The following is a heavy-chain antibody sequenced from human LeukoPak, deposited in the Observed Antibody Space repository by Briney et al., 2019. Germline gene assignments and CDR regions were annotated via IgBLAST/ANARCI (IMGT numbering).Heavy chain of an antibody. CDR3: ARGSWGDWYFDL. CDR1: GYTFTSYD. J-gene: IGHJ2*01. CDR2: MNPNSGYT. V-gene: IGHV1-8*01. Sequence: GASVKVSCKASGYTFTSYDINWVRQATGQGLEWMGWMNPNSGYTGYAQKFQGRVTMTRNTSISTAYMELSSLRSEDTAVYYCARGSWGDWYFDLWGRGTLVTVSS. D-gene: IGHD3-16*01.